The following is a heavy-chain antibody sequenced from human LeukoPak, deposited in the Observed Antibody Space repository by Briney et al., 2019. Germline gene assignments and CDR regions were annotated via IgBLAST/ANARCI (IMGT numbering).Heavy chain of an antibody. CDR2: ISSSSSYI. V-gene: IGHV3-21*04. CDR1: GFTFSSYS. Sequence: PGGSLRLSCAASGFTFSSYSMNWVRQAPGKGLEWVSSISSSSSYIYYADSVKGRFTISRDNAKNSLYLQMNSLRAEDTAVYYCAKPTSPFDSGSSPFDYWGQGTLVTVSS. J-gene: IGHJ4*02. D-gene: IGHD3-10*01. CDR3: AKPTSPFDSGSSPFDY.